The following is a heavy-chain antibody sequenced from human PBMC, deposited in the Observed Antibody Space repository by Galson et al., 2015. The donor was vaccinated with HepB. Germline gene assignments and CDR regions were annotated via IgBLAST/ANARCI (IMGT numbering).Heavy chain of an antibody. J-gene: IGHJ3*02. D-gene: IGHD2-2*02. CDR1: GYTFTGYY. CDR2: INPNSGGT. CDR3: AREGYCSSTSCYSAFDI. V-gene: IGHV1-2*04. Sequence: QSGAEVKKPGESLRISCKASGYTFTGYYMHWVRQAPGQGLEWMGWINPNSGGTNYAQKFQGWVTMTRDTSISTAYMELSRLRSDDTAVYYCAREGYCSSTSCYSAFDIWGQGTMVTVSS.